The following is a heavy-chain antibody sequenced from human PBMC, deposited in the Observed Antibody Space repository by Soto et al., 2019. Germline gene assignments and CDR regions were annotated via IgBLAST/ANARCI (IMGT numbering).Heavy chain of an antibody. Sequence: PSETLSLTCTVSGGSISSGDYYWSWIRQPPGKGLEWIGYIYYSGSTYYNPSLKSRVTISVDTSKNQFSLKLSSVTAADTAVYYCARGPYYYDSSGYPDYWGQGTLVTVPQ. CDR1: GGSISSGDYY. CDR3: ARGPYYYDSSGYPDY. V-gene: IGHV4-30-4*01. J-gene: IGHJ4*02. CDR2: IYYSGST. D-gene: IGHD3-22*01.